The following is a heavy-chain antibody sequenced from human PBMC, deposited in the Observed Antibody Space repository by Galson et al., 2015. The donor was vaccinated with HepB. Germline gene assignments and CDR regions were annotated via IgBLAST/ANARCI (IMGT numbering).Heavy chain of an antibody. J-gene: IGHJ5*02. CDR1: GYTFTSYG. D-gene: IGHD1-26*01. CDR3: ARDNAMGGPWDLPPP. V-gene: IGHV1-18*01. CDR2: ISAYNGNT. Sequence: SVKVSCKASGYTFTSYGITWVRQAPGQGLEWMGWISAYNGNTYYAQKLQGRVTMTTDTSTSTAYMELRSLRSDDTAVYYCARDNAMGGPWDLPPPWGQGTLVTVSS.